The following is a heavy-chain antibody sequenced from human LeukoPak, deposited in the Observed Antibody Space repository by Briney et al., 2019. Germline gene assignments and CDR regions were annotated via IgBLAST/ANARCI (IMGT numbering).Heavy chain of an antibody. CDR1: GGSISSNTYF. Sequence: SETLSLTCNVSGGSISSNTYFWGWIRRPPGKGLEWIGSIRYIGSTYYNPSLKSRVTISVDTSKNQFSLNLSSLTAADTAVYYCATSDTVSTYNWFDPWGQGTLVTVS. CDR3: ATSDTVSTYNWFDP. D-gene: IGHD5/OR15-5a*01. CDR2: IRYIGST. V-gene: IGHV4-39*01. J-gene: IGHJ5*02.